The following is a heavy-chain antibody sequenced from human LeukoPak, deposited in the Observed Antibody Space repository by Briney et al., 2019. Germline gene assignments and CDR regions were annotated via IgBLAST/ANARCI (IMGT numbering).Heavy chain of an antibody. CDR1: GFTFTSYA. V-gene: IGHV3-23*01. J-gene: IGHJ4*02. D-gene: IGHD3-10*01. Sequence: GGSLRLSCAASGFTFTSYAMSWVRQAPGKGLEWVSSISSSGAGTYYADSVKGRFTISRDNSKNTLYLHMNSLRAEDTAVYYCAKDYGWGSYNPWAAEQNLGYYFDYWGQGTLVTVSS. CDR3: AKDYGWGSYNPWAAEQNLGYYFDY. CDR2: ISSSGAGT.